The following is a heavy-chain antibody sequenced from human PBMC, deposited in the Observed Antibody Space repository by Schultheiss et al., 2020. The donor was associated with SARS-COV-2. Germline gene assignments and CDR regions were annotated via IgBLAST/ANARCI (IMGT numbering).Heavy chain of an antibody. Sequence: GGSLRLSCAASGFTFSSYSMNWVRQAPGKGLEWVSSISSSSSYIYYADSVKGRFTISRDNSKNTLYLQMNSLRAEDTAVYYCARVGFRRAFDIWGQGTMVTVSS. CDR1: GFTFSSYS. CDR3: ARVGFRRAFDI. D-gene: IGHD3-10*01. V-gene: IGHV3-21*01. CDR2: ISSSSSYI. J-gene: IGHJ3*02.